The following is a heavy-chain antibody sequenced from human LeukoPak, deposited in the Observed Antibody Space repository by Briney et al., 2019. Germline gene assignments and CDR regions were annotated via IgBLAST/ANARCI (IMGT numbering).Heavy chain of an antibody. V-gene: IGHV4-59*12. CDR2: IYYSGST. D-gene: IGHD6-13*01. CDR3: ARSAIAAAGTGNFDY. Sequence: SETLSLTCTVSGGSISSYYWSWIRQPPGKGLEWIGYIYYSGSTNYNPSLKSRVTISVDTSKNQFSLKLSSVTAADTAVYYCARSAIAAAGTGNFDYWGQGTLVTVSS. CDR1: GGSISSYY. J-gene: IGHJ4*02.